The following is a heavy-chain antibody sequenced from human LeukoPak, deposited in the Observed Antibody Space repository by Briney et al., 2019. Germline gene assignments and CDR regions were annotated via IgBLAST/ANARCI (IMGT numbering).Heavy chain of an antibody. Sequence: PGGSLRLSCTVSGFTFDDYAMHWVRRTPGKGLEWVSGITWNRDNIGYGDSVKGRFTISGDNVKNVLYLQMNSLRPEDTALYYCAKDLGSAITSALVLDVWGQGTTVIVS. CDR1: GFTFDDYA. J-gene: IGHJ6*02. D-gene: IGHD2-15*01. CDR2: ITWNRDNI. CDR3: AKDLGSAITSALVLDV. V-gene: IGHV3-9*01.